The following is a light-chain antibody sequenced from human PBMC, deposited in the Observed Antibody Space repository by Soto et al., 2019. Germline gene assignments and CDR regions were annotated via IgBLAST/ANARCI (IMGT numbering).Light chain of an antibody. CDR2: DAS. CDR1: QSVGSS. J-gene: IGKJ1*01. Sequence: EILLTQSPATLSLSPGERATLSCRASQSVGSSLAWYQQKPGQAPRLLIYDASNRATGIPGRFSGSGSGTDFPLTISNLEPEDFAVYYCQQRSSWPWTFGQGAKVEIK. CDR3: QQRSSWPWT. V-gene: IGKV3-11*01.